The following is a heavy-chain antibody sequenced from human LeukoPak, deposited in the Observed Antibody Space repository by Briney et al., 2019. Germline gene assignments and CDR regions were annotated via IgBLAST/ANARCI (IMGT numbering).Heavy chain of an antibody. J-gene: IGHJ2*01. CDR1: GGPISSSSDY. Sequence: SETLSLTCTVSGGPISSSSDYWGWIRQPPGEGLQWIGTIYYTGSTYYNPSLKSRITISVDTSKNQFSLKLSSVTAAETAVYYCARAGYGASVGWYFDLWGPGTLVTVSS. CDR2: IYYTGST. D-gene: IGHD4-17*01. V-gene: IGHV4-39*01. CDR3: ARAGYGASVGWYFDL.